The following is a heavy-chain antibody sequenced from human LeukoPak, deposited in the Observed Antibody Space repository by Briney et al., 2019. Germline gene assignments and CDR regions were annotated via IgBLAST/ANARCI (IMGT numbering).Heavy chain of an antibody. CDR3: APYREWGRDGYIDY. Sequence: GGSLRLSCAASGFTFSSYAMSWVRQAPGKGLEWVSAISGSGGSTYYADSVKGRFTISRDNSKNTLYLQMNSLRAEDTAVYYCAPYREWGRDGYIDYWGQGTLVTVSS. CDR1: GFTFSSYA. J-gene: IGHJ4*02. CDR2: ISGSGGST. V-gene: IGHV3-23*01. D-gene: IGHD5-24*01.